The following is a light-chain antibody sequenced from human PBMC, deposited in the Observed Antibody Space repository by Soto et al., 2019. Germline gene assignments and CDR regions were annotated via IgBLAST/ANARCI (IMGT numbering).Light chain of an antibody. CDR2: DAS. V-gene: IGLV2-11*01. CDR3: CSYAGSFTWV. CDR1: TGDVGAYNF. J-gene: IGLJ3*02. Sequence: QSALTQPRSVSGSPGQSVTISCTGTTGDVGAYNFVSWYQLYPGKAPKLMIYDASKRPSGVPDRFSASKSGNTASLTISGLQAEDEADYSCCSYAGSFTWVFGGGTKLTVL.